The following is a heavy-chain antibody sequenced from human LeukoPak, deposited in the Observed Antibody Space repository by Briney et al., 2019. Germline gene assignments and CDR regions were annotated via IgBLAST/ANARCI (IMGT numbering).Heavy chain of an antibody. D-gene: IGHD3-22*01. CDR3: ARESSYDSSGFD. V-gene: IGHV4-59*01. Sequence: PSETLSLTCTVPGGSLSRYYWSWIRQPPGKGLEWIGYIHYSGSTNYNPSLKSRVTISVDTSKNQFSLKLSSVTAADTAVYYCARESSYDSSGFDWGQGTLVTVSS. CDR1: GGSLSRYY. CDR2: IHYSGST. J-gene: IGHJ4*02.